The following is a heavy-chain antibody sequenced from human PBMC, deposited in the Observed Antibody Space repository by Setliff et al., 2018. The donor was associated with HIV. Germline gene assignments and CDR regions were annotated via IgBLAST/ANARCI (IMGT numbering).Heavy chain of an antibody. CDR1: GHTFINYY. Sequence: ASVKVSCKAPGHTFINYYIHWVRQAPGQGLEWMGIIYSGGGSTNYAQKFQGRITMTSDTSTSSVYMELSSLRSEDSAVYYCARSIYEWGAFDIWGQGTMVTVSS. CDR2: IYSGGGST. V-gene: IGHV1-46*01. J-gene: IGHJ3*02. CDR3: ARSIYEWGAFDI. D-gene: IGHD2-8*01.